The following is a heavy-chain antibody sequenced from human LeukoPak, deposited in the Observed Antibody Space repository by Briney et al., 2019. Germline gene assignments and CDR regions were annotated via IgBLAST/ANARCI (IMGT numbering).Heavy chain of an antibody. Sequence: PSETLSLTCAAYGGSFSGYYWSWIRQPPRKGLQWIGEIHHSGSTNYNPSLKSRVTISVETSKNQFSLKLSSVTAADTAVYYCARALRTYYYDSSANLDYWGQGTLVTVSS. CDR3: ARALRTYYYDSSANLDY. J-gene: IGHJ4*02. CDR2: IHHSGST. CDR1: GGSFSGYY. V-gene: IGHV4-34*01. D-gene: IGHD3-22*01.